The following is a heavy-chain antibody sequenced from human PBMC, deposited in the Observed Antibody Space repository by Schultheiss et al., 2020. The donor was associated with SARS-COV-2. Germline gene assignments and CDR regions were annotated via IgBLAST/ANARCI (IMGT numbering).Heavy chain of an antibody. CDR3: ARFDSSGYYVDAFDI. J-gene: IGHJ3*02. V-gene: IGHV4-59*01. CDR2: IYYSGST. D-gene: IGHD3-22*01. CDR1: GGSFSGYY. Sequence: GSLRLSCAVYGGSFSGYYWSWIRQPPGKGLEWIGYIYYSGSTNYNPSLKSRVTISVDTSKNQFSLKLSSVNAADTAVYYCARFDSSGYYVDAFDIWGQGTMVTVSS.